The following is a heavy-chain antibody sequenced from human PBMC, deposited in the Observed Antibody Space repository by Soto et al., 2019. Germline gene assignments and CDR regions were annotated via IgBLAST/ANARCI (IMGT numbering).Heavy chain of an antibody. D-gene: IGHD3-22*01. CDR3: ARNLYYYDSSGYSFYYGMDV. CDR1: GFTFSSYS. J-gene: IGHJ6*02. CDR2: ISSSSSYI. V-gene: IGHV3-21*01. Sequence: VGSLRLSCAASGFTFSSYSMNWVRQAPGKGLEWVSSISSSSSYIYYADSVKGRFTISRDNAKNSLYLQMNSLRAEDTAVYYCARNLYYYDSSGYSFYYGMDVWGQGTTVTVSS.